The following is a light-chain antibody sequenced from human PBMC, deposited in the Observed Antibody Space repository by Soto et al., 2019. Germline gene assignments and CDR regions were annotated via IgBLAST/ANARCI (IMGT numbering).Light chain of an antibody. V-gene: IGKV1-5*03. CDR3: QQYNSYYT. CDR1: QYISNW. Sequence: DIPMTQSPSPMSASVGDRVTIACRSSQYISNWLAWYQRKPGKAPKLLIYQASTLESGVPSMFSGSASGTEFTLTISSLQYDDSATYYCQQYNSYYTFGQGTKLEIK. CDR2: QAS. J-gene: IGKJ2*01.